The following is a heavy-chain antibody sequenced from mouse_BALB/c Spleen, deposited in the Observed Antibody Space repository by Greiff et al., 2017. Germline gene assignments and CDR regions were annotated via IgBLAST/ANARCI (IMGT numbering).Heavy chain of an antibody. CDR1: GFSLTGYG. CDR3: ARVYYGTSYAMDY. V-gene: IGHV2-6-7*01. Sequence: VKLVESGPGLVAPSQSLSITCTVSGFSLTGYGVNWVRQPPGKGLEWLGMIWGDGSTDCNSALKSRLSISKDNSKSQVFLKMNSLQTDDTARYYCARVYYGTSYAMDYWGQGTSVTVSS. D-gene: IGHD2-1*01. J-gene: IGHJ4*01. CDR2: IWGDGST.